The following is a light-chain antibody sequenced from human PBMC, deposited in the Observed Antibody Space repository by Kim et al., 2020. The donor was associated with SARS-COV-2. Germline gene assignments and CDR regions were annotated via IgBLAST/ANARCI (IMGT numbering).Light chain of an antibody. J-gene: IGKJ1*01. CDR2: GAS. V-gene: IGKV3-20*01. CDR1: QSVRSSY. Sequence: GTLSLSPGERATLSCRASQSVRSSYLAWYQQKPGQAPRLLIYGASSRATGIPDRFSGSGSGTDFTLTISRLEPEDFAVYYCQHDTFGQGTKVDIK. CDR3: QHDT.